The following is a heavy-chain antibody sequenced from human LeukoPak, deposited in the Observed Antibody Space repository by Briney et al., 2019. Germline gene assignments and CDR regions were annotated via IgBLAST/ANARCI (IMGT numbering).Heavy chain of an antibody. CDR1: GFTLIDYY. J-gene: IGHJ4*02. D-gene: IGHD1-20*01. CDR3: ARRRYNWNAIDY. Sequence: GGSLRLSCAASGFTLIDYYMSWIRQAPGKGLEWVSYISGGGSTIYYADSVKGRFTLSRDNAKNSLYLQMNSLRAEDTAVYYCARRRYNWNAIDYWGQGTLVTVSS. CDR2: ISGGGSTI. V-gene: IGHV3-11*01.